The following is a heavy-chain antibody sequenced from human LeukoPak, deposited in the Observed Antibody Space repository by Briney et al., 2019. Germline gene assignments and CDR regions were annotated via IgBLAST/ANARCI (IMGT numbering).Heavy chain of an antibody. Sequence: PSETLSFTCTVSGDSISSSSFNWGWIRQPPGKGLEWIGSISSSGTTYYNPSLKSRVTISVDTSKNQFSLKLSSVAAADTAVYYCARLSYYYYFMDVWGKGSTVTVSS. J-gene: IGHJ6*03. CDR1: GDSISSSSFN. V-gene: IGHV4-39*01. CDR3: ARLSYYYYFMDV. CDR2: ISSSGTT.